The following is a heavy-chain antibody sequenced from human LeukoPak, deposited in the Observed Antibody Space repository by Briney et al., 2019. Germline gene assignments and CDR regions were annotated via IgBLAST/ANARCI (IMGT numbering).Heavy chain of an antibody. CDR3: ARQGAVGATGFDF. CDR1: GDSISGISYY. D-gene: IGHD1-26*01. CDR2: IYYSGSS. V-gene: IGHV4-39*01. J-gene: IGHJ4*02. Sequence: SETLSLTCSVSGDSISGISYYWGWIRQPPGKGLEWIGKIYYSGSSYNNPSVESRFVISVDTARNQFSLKLTSVTATDTAVYYCARQGAVGATGFDFWGQGILVTVSS.